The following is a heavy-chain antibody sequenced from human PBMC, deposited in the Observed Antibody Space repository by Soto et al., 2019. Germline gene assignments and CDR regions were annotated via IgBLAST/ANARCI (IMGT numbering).Heavy chain of an antibody. J-gene: IGHJ4*02. CDR1: GYTFTSYA. V-gene: IGHV1-3*01. CDR2: INAGNGNT. D-gene: IGHD2-21*02. Sequence: QVRLVQSGAEVKKPGASVKVSCKASGYTFTSYAMHWVRQAPGQRLEWMGWINAGNGNTKYSQKFQGRVTITRDTSASTAYMELSSLRSEDTAVYYCARDAGNCGGDCPYYFDYWGQGTLVTVSS. CDR3: ARDAGNCGGDCPYYFDY.